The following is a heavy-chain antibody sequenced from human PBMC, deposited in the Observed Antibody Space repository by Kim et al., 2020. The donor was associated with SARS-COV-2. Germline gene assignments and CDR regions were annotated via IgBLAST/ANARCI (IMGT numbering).Heavy chain of an antibody. V-gene: IGHV3-23*01. D-gene: IGHD3-10*01. Sequence: GGSLRLSCAASGFSFDTYAMTWVRQAPGKGPEWVATMTASGDATDYSDSVRGRFVISRDNARKIVVLQMNSLRADDTATYHCVKSTLLRGVTLAGNAFDVWG. CDR1: GFSFDTYA. CDR3: VKSTLLRGVTLAGNAFDV. CDR2: MTASGDAT. J-gene: IGHJ3*01.